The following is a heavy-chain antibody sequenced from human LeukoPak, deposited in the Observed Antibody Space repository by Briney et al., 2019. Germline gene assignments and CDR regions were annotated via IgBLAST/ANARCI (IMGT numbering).Heavy chain of an antibody. V-gene: IGHV3-48*01. J-gene: IGHJ4*02. Sequence: PGGSLRLSCAASGFTFSSYSMNWVRQAPGKGLEWVSYISSSSSTIYYADSVKGRFTISRDNAKNSLYLQMNSLRAEDTAVYYCARDYLVAAAGTAYRGQGTLVTVSS. D-gene: IGHD6-13*01. CDR3: ARDYLVAAAGTAY. CDR2: ISSSSSTI. CDR1: GFTFSSYS.